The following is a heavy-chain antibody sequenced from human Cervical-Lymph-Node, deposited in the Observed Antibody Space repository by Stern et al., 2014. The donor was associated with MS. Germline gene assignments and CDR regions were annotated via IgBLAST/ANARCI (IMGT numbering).Heavy chain of an antibody. J-gene: IGHJ4*02. Sequence: EVQLVESGAEVKKAGESLKISCNVSGYTFTTQWIGWVRQMSGQGLDWMGIIHPSDSETRYRPSFRGQVTFSVDKSINTAYLQWSSLKASDTAIYYCATSFPSGDFRFWGQGTLVTVSS. CDR1: GYTFTTQW. CDR3: ATSFPSGDFRF. CDR2: IHPSDSET. V-gene: IGHV5-51*01. D-gene: IGHD3-10*01.